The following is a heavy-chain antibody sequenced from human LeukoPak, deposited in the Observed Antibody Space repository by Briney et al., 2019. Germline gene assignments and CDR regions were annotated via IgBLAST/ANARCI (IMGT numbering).Heavy chain of an antibody. J-gene: IGHJ4*02. CDR1: GGSISSSSYY. D-gene: IGHD2-15*01. Sequence: SETLSLTCTVSGGSISSSSYYWGWIRQPPGKGLEWIGSIYYSGSTYYNPSLESRVTISVDTSKNQFSLKLSSVTAADTAVYYCARLCSGGSCYPRLFGYWGQGTLVTVSS. V-gene: IGHV4-39*01. CDR2: IYYSGST. CDR3: ARLCSGGSCYPRLFGY.